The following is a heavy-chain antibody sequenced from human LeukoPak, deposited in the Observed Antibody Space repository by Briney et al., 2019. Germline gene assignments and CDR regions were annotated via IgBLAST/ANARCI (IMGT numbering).Heavy chain of an antibody. CDR2: MNPNSDNT. J-gene: IGHJ6*02. D-gene: IGHD2-15*01. CDR1: GYTFTSHD. V-gene: IGHV1-8*01. CDR3: ARGHWDIVVVVAATPDYYCGMDV. Sequence: ASVKVSCKASGYTFTSHDINWVRQATGQGLEWMGWMNPNSDNTGYAQKFQGRVTMTRNTSISTAYMELSSLRSEDTAVYYCARGHWDIVVVVAATPDYYCGMDVWGQGTTVTVSS.